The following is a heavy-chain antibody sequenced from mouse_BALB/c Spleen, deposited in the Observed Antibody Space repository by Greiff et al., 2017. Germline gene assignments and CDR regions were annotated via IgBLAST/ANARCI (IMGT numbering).Heavy chain of an antibody. V-gene: IGHV3-6*02. J-gene: IGHJ4*01. Sequence: DVQLQESGPGLVKPSQSLSLTCSVTGYSITSGYYWNWIRQFPGNKLEWMGYISYDGSNNYNPSLKNRISITRDTSKNQFFLKLNSVTTEDTATYYCARYDYDGYYYAMDYWGQGTSVTVSS. CDR1: GYSITSGYY. D-gene: IGHD2-4*01. CDR3: ARYDYDGYYYAMDY. CDR2: ISYDGSN.